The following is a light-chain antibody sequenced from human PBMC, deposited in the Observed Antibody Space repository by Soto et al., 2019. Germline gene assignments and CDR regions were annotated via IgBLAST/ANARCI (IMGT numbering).Light chain of an antibody. J-gene: IGLJ1*01. Sequence: QSVLTQPRSASGSPGQSVPISCTGTSSDVGAYNYVSWYQQLPGKAPKLIIYEVSKRPSGVPDRFSGSKSGNTASLTVSGLQAEDEADYYCTSYAGTYSFFYVFGTGTKVTVL. V-gene: IGLV2-8*01. CDR3: TSYAGTYSFFYV. CDR1: SSDVGAYNY. CDR2: EVS.